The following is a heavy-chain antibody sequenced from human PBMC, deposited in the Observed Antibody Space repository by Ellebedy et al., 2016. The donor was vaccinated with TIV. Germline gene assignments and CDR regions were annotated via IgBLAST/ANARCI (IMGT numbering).Heavy chain of an antibody. CDR3: ARLYGIDAFEI. J-gene: IGHJ3*02. Sequence: GESLKISCKGSGYSFTNYYISWVRQLPGKGLEWMGRFAPGDSYNIYSPSFQGHVTISADKAISTAYLQWSSLRASDTAMYFCARLYGIDAFEIWGQGTMVTVSS. CDR2: FAPGDSYN. CDR1: GYSFTNYY. D-gene: IGHD2-8*01. V-gene: IGHV5-10-1*01.